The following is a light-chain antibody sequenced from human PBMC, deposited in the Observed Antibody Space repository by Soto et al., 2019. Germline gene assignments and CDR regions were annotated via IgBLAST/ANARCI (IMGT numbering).Light chain of an antibody. CDR1: QSISVW. V-gene: IGKV1-5*01. CDR2: DVS. J-gene: IGKJ1*01. Sequence: DIQMTQSPSTLSASIGDRVTITCRASQSISVWLAWYQQKPGRAPKLLIYDVSNLESGVPSRFSGSGSGTEFTLTISFLQPDDSATYYCQQYNTFWTFGQGTKVDIK. CDR3: QQYNTFWT.